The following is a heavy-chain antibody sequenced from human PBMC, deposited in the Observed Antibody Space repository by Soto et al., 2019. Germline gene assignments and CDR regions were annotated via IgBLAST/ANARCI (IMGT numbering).Heavy chain of an antibody. Sequence: GGSLRLSCAVSGFTLTTYSMNWVRQAPGKGLEWISFINKNGFTIYYADSVKGRFTISRDYAKNSLYLQMDSLRHEDTAVYYCARGAVTGTSLFDYWGLGTLVTVSS. CDR3: ARGAVTGTSLFDY. V-gene: IGHV3-48*02. D-gene: IGHD6-19*01. J-gene: IGHJ4*02. CDR2: INKNGFTI. CDR1: GFTLTTYS.